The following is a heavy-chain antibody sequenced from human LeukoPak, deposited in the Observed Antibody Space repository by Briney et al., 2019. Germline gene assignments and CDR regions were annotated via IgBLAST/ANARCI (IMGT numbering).Heavy chain of an antibody. CDR3: ARGRYCSADICAGGDAFDI. CDR1: GGSITNYY. D-gene: IGHD2-15*01. V-gene: IGHV4-4*07. J-gene: IGHJ3*02. CDR2: IYTRGST. Sequence: SETLSLTCTVSGGSITNYYWSWIRQPAGKGLEWIGRIYTRGSTNYNPSLKSRVTMSVDTSKNQFSLKLSSVTAADTAVYYCARGRYCSADICAGGDAFDIWGQGTMVSVSS.